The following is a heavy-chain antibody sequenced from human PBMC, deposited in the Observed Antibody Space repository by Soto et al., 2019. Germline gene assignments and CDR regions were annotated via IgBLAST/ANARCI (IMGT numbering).Heavy chain of an antibody. D-gene: IGHD3-16*02. CDR2: IKQDGSEK. J-gene: IGHJ4*02. CDR1: GFTFSNYW. V-gene: IGHV3-7*03. Sequence: QLVESGGGVVQPGGSLRLSCAASGFTFSNYWMNWVRQAPGKGVEWVANIKQDGSEKNFVDSVKGRFTISRDNAMKSMYLQMNSLRTEDTAVYYCARGRVDYIWGSYRDASHPLDYWGQGTLVTVSS. CDR3: ARGRVDYIWGSYRDASHPLDY.